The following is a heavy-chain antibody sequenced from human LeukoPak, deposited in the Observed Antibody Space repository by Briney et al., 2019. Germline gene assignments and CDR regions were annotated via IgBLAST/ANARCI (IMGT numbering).Heavy chain of an antibody. V-gene: IGHV1-2*02. CDR2: INPNSSAA. J-gene: IGHJ6*02. CDR3: ARGMYGLDV. Sequence: ASVKVSCKASGYTFTGYYMHWVRQAPGQGLEWMGWINPNSSAANYARKFQGRVTMTRDTSITTAYMEVSRLRFDDTAVYYCARGMYGLDVWGQGTTVTVSS. CDR1: GYTFTGYY.